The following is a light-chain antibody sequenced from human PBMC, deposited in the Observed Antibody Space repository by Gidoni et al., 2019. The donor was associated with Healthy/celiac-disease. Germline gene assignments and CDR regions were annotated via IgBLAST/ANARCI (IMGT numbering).Light chain of an antibody. Sequence: EIVLTQSPGTLSLSPGERATPSCRASQSVSSSYLAWYQQKPGQAPRLLIYGASSRATGIPDRFSGSGSGTDFTLTISRLEPEDFAVYYCQQYGSSPLWTFGQXTKVEIK. CDR3: QQYGSSPLWT. V-gene: IGKV3-20*01. J-gene: IGKJ1*01. CDR1: QSVSSSY. CDR2: GAS.